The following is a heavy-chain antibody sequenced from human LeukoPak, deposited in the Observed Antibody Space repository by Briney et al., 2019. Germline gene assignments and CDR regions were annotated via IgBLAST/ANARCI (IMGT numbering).Heavy chain of an antibody. CDR2: IYYSGTT. Sequence: PSETLSLTCTVSGGSVDSGSYYWSWIRQPPGKGLEWIGYIYYSGTTNYNPSLKSRVTISLDTSKNQFSLKLSSVTAADTAVYYCARDRGVTTVTIFDYWGQGTLVTVSS. CDR1: GGSVDSGSYY. D-gene: IGHD4-17*01. CDR3: ARDRGVTTVTIFDY. V-gene: IGHV4-61*01. J-gene: IGHJ4*02.